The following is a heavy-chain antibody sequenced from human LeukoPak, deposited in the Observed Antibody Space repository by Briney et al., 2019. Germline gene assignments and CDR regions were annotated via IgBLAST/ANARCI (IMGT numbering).Heavy chain of an antibody. Sequence: GGSLRLSCAASGFTFSSYGMHWVRQAPGKGLEWVAVISYDGSNKYYADSVKGRFTISRDNSKDTLYLQMNSLRAEDTAVYYCATYYYGSGSYYNRNWFDPWGQGTLVTVSS. D-gene: IGHD3-10*01. J-gene: IGHJ5*02. CDR3: ATYYYGSGSYYNRNWFDP. V-gene: IGHV3-30*03. CDR2: ISYDGSNK. CDR1: GFTFSSYG.